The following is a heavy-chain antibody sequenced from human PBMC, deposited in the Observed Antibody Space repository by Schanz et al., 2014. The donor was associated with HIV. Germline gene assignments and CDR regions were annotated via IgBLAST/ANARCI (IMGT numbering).Heavy chain of an antibody. D-gene: IGHD1-26*01. J-gene: IGHJ3*02. CDR2: IWYDGSNK. CDR1: GFTFSNYG. CDR3: AKDGSWEAFDVFDI. Sequence: QVQLVESGGGVVQPGGSLRLSCAASGFTFSNYGMHWVRQAPGKGLEWVAVIWYDGSNKYYADSVKGRFTISRDNSKNTLYLQMNSLRAEDTAVYYCAKDGSWEAFDVFDIWGQGTMVTVSS. V-gene: IGHV3-30*02.